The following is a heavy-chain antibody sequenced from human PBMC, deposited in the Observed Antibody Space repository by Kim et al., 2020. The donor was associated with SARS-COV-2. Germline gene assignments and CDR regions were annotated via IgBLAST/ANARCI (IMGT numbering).Heavy chain of an antibody. CDR2: IYYSGST. CDR1: GGSISSSSYY. CDR3: ARQARRGHIVARHDWFDP. J-gene: IGHJ5*02. D-gene: IGHD2-15*01. Sequence: SETLSLTCTVSGGSISSSSYYWGWIRQPPGKGLEWIGSIYYSGSTYYNPSLKSQVTISVDTSKNQFSLKLSSVTAADTAVYYCARQARRGHIVARHDWFDPWGQGTLVTVSS. V-gene: IGHV4-39*01.